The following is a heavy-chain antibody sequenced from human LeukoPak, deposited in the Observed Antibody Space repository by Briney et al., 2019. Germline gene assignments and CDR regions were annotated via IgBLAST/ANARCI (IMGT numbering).Heavy chain of an antibody. V-gene: IGHV3-74*01. Sequence: PGGSLRLSCAASGFTFSSYAMNWVRQAPGKGLVWVSRINGDGSSTSYADSVKGRFTISRGNARNTLYLQMNSLRAEDTAVYYCASLGGITVTGPYDFDYWGQGTVVTVSS. CDR2: INGDGSST. J-gene: IGHJ4*02. CDR3: ASLGGITVTGPYDFDY. D-gene: IGHD1-20*01. CDR1: GFTFSSYA.